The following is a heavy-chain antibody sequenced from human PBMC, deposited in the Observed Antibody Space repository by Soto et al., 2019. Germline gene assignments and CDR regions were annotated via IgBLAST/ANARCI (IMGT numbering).Heavy chain of an antibody. CDR2: IWYDGSNK. CDR3: ARSIAAAGPYYYYYYGMDV. Sequence: ESGGGVVQPGRSLRLSCAASGFTFSSYGMHWVRQAPGKGLEWVAVIWYDGSNKYYADSVKGRFTISRDNSKNTLYLQMTSLRAEDTAVYYCARSIAAAGPYYYYYYGMDVWGQGTTVTVSS. J-gene: IGHJ6*02. V-gene: IGHV3-33*01. D-gene: IGHD6-13*01. CDR1: GFTFSSYG.